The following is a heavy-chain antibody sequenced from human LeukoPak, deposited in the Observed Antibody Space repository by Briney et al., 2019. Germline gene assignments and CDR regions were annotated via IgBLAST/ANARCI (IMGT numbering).Heavy chain of an antibody. J-gene: IGHJ6*03. CDR3: ASAAPYSIFGVVYPYYYYMDV. CDR1: GYTFTGYY. D-gene: IGHD3-3*01. Sequence: ASVKVSCKASGYTFTGYYRHWVRQAPGQGLEWRVRINPNSGGTNYAQKFQGRVTITMYTSISTAYRELSRLRYDETAVYYCASAAPYSIFGVVYPYYYYMDVWGKGTTVTVSS. CDR2: INPNSGGT. V-gene: IGHV1-2*06.